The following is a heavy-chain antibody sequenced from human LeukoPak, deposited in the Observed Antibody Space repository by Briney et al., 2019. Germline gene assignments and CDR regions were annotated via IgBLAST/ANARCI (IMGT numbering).Heavy chain of an antibody. CDR3: AKSGLSISAARQLDY. J-gene: IGHJ4*02. CDR2: IKKDGSEK. CDR1: GFTFSSYW. V-gene: IGHV3-7*03. Sequence: GGSLRLSCAASGFTFSSYWMSWVRQAPGTGLEWVANIKKDGSEKYYVDSVKGRFTISRDNTKNSLYLQMNSLRAEDTAIYYCAKSGLSISAARQLDYWGQGTLVTVSS. D-gene: IGHD6-13*01.